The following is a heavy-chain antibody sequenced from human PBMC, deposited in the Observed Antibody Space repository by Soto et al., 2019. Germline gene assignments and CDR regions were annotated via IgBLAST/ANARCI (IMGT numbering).Heavy chain of an antibody. J-gene: IGHJ5*02. CDR3: ARVPLPGTTILRFDP. D-gene: IGHD3-9*01. CDR1: GYTFTGYY. CDR2: INPNSGGT. V-gene: IGHV1-2*02. Sequence: QVQLVQSGAEVKKPGASVKVSCKASGYTFTGYYMHWVRQAPGQGLEWMGWINPNSGGTNYAQKFQGRVTMTRDTSISTAYMELSRLRSDDTAVYYCARVPLPGTTILRFDPWGQGTLVTVSS.